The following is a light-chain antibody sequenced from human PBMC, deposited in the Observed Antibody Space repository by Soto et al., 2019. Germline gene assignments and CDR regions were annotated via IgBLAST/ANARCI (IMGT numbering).Light chain of an antibody. J-gene: IGLJ2*01. V-gene: IGLV1-40*01. CDR2: GNS. CDR1: SSNIGAGYD. Sequence: QSVLTQPPSVSGAPGQRVTISCTGSSSNIGAGYDVHWYQQLPGTAPKLLIYGNSNRPSGVPDRFSGSKSGTXASLAITGLQAEDEADYYCQSYDSSLSGSVFGGGTKLTVL. CDR3: QSYDSSLSGSV.